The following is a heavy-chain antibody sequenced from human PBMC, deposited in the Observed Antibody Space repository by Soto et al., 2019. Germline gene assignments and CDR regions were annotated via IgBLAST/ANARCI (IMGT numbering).Heavy chain of an antibody. CDR1: GGSISSYY. Sequence: SETLSLTCTVSGGSISSYYWSWIRQPPGKGLEWIGYIYYSGSTNYNPSLKSRVTILIDTSKNQFSLKLSSVTAADTAVYYCARVRYYYGLYHFDYWGQGTLVTVSS. CDR3: ARVRYYYGLYHFDY. J-gene: IGHJ4*02. V-gene: IGHV4-59*01. CDR2: IYYSGST. D-gene: IGHD3-10*01.